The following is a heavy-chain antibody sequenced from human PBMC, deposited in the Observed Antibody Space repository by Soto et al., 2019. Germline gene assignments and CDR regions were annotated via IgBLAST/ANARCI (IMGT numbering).Heavy chain of an antibody. CDR2: IIPIFNTA. CDR1: GGTLSNYA. D-gene: IGHD4-4*01. J-gene: IGHJ6*02. CDR3: ARVRPNAYVGNYSNGMDV. Sequence: QVQLVQSGAEVKKHGSSVKVSCKASGGTLSNYAFTWVRQAPGQGLEWMGGIIPIFNTANYAQKFQGRVTITADESTSTAYMEVNSLRSEDTAVYYCARVRPNAYVGNYSNGMDVWGQGTTVTVSS. V-gene: IGHV1-69*01.